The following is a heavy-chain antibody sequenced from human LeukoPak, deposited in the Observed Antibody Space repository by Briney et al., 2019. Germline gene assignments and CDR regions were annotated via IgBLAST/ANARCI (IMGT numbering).Heavy chain of an antibody. Sequence: GGSLRLSCTTSGFTFNNFAMHWVRQAPGKGLQWVTVISSNGRLRYYADSVKGRFTISRDNSKNTLYLQMNSLRAEDTAVYYCAKDLAVAGTYFDYWGQGTLVTVSS. CDR1: GFTFNNFA. J-gene: IGHJ4*02. CDR2: ISSNGRLR. CDR3: AKDLAVAGTYFDY. D-gene: IGHD6-19*01. V-gene: IGHV3-30*04.